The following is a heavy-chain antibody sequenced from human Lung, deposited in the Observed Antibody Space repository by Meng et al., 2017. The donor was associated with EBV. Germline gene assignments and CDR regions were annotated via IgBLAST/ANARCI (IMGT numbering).Heavy chain of an antibody. CDR3: AKGPPYTSSWSYFDY. CDR1: GYTFTNYY. J-gene: IGHJ4*02. Sequence: QGQVVQSGAQVKKPGASVIGSCKASGYTFTNYYIHWVRQAPGQGLEWMGIINPSSGNTNYAQKFQGRVTMTRDTSTSTVYMELSDLRSEDTAVYYCAKGPPYTSSWSYFDYWGQGTLVTVSS. V-gene: IGHV1-46*01. CDR2: INPSSGNT. D-gene: IGHD6-13*01.